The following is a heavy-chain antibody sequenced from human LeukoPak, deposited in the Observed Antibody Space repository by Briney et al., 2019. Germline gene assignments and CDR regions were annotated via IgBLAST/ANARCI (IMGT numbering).Heavy chain of an antibody. CDR3: ARPDTPMVHNTHFFWG. J-gene: IGHJ4*02. V-gene: IGHV3-30*19. D-gene: IGHD5-18*01. CDR1: GFSFRTYN. CDR2: ISYDGSIK. Sequence: QSGGSLRLSCTASGFSFRTYNLHWVRQAPGKGLEWVAVISYDGSIKYYADSVTGRFTISRDNSDNTVSLQMNSLRVEDTAVYFCARPDTPMVHNTHFFWGWDQGTLVAVSS.